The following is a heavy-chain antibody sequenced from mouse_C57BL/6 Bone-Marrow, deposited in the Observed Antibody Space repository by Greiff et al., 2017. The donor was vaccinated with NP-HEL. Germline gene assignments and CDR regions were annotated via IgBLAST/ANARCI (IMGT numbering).Heavy chain of an antibody. J-gene: IGHJ4*01. V-gene: IGHV1-69*01. D-gene: IGHD2-12*01. CDR3: ARAYYSPHYYAMDY. CDR1: GYTFTSYW. Sequence: QVQLQQPGAELVMPGASVKLSCKASGYTFTSYWMHWVKQRPGQGLEWIGEIGPSDSYTNYNQKFKGKSTLTVDKSSSTDYMQLSSLTSEDSAVYYCARAYYSPHYYAMDYWGQGTSVTVSS. CDR2: IGPSDSYT.